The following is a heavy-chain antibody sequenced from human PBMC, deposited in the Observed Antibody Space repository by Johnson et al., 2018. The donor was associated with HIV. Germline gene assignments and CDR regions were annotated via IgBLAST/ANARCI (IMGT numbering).Heavy chain of an antibody. J-gene: IGHJ3*02. V-gene: IGHV3-30*02. CDR2: IRYDGSNK. CDR1: GFTFSSFG. Sequence: QMMLVESGGGVVQPGKSLTLSCAASGFTFSSFGMHWVRQAPGKGLEWVAFIRYDGSNKYYADSVKGRFTISRDNSKNTLYLQMNSLRAEDTAVYYCARDTDIVVVPARGDAFDIWGQGTMVTVSS. D-gene: IGHD2-2*01. CDR3: ARDTDIVVVPARGDAFDI.